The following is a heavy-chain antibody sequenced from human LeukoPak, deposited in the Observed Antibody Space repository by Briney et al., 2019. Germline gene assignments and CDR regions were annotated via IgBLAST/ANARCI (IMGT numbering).Heavy chain of an antibody. J-gene: IGHJ4*02. CDR2: VTNSGGSGGGT. V-gene: IGHV3-23*01. CDR3: ARELTVYSSY. D-gene: IGHD2-15*01. CDR1: GFTFSNYA. Sequence: PGGSLRLSCAASGFTFSNYAMSSVRQAPGKGLQWVSAVTNSGGSGGGTYYADSVKGRFTISRDNSKNTLYLQMNSLRAEDTAVYYCARELTVYSSYWGQGTLVTVSS.